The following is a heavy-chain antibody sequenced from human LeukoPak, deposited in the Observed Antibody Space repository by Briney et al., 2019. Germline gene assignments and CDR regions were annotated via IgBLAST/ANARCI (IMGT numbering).Heavy chain of an antibody. CDR3: ARGSSSSGWGDY. V-gene: IGHV4-39*07. J-gene: IGHJ4*02. D-gene: IGHD6-19*01. CDR2: IYYSGNT. CDR1: GGSIGSSSYY. Sequence: PSETLSLTCTVSGGSIGSSSYYWGWIRQPPGEGLEWIGSIYYSGNTYYNPSLKSRVTISVDTSKNQFSLKLTSVTAADTAIYYCARGSSSSGWGDYWGQGTLVTVSS.